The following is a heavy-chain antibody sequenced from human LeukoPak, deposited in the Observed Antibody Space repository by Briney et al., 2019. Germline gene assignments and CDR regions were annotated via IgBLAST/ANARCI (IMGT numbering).Heavy chain of an antibody. J-gene: IGHJ6*02. Sequence: GGSLRLSCAASRFTFRSYAMHWVRQAPGKGLEWVAVISYDGSNKYYADSVKGRFTNSRDNSKNTLYLQMNSLRAEDTAVYYCARDLRRYCSSTSCYITDVWGQGTTVTVSS. CDR3: ARDLRRYCSSTSCYITDV. CDR2: ISYDGSNK. V-gene: IGHV3-30-3*01. D-gene: IGHD2-2*02. CDR1: RFTFRSYA.